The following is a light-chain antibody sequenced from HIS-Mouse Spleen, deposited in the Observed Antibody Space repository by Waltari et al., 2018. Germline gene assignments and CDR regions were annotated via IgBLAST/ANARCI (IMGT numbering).Light chain of an antibody. CDR1: ALPKKY. J-gene: IGLJ2*01. Sequence: SYELTQPPSVSVSPGQTARITSSGDALPKKYAYWYQQKSGTAPVLVIYEDSKPPSGIPERFSGSSSGTMATLTISGAQVEDEADYYCYSSDSSGNHRVFGGGTKLTVL. CDR2: EDS. CDR3: YSSDSSGNHRV. V-gene: IGLV3-10*01.